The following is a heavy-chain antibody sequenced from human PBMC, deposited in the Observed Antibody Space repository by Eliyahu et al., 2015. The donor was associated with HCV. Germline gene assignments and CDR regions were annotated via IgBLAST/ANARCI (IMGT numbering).Heavy chain of an antibody. CDR2: INHSGST. CDR1: GGSFSGYY. CDR3: ARGRGYCSSTSCYNYYYGMDV. D-gene: IGHD2-2*02. J-gene: IGHJ6*02. Sequence: QVQLQQWGAGLLKPSETLSLTCAVYGGSFSGYYWSWIRQPPGKGLEWIGEINHSGSTNYNPSLKSRVTISVDTSKNQFSLKLSSVTAADTSVYYCARGRGYCSSTSCYNYYYGMDVWGQGTTVTVSS. V-gene: IGHV4-34*01.